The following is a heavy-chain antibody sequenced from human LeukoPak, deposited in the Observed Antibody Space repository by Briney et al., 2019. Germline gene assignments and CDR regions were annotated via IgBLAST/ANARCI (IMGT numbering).Heavy chain of an antibody. CDR2: MNPNSGNT. CDR1: GYTFTSYD. D-gene: IGHD5-24*01. CDR3: ASRDGYNDYYFDY. Sequence: ASVKVSCKASGYTFTSYDINWVRQATGQGLEWMGWMNPNSGNTGYAQKFQGRVTMTRNTSISTAYMELSSLRSEDTAVYYRASRDGYNDYYFDYWGQGTLVTVSS. J-gene: IGHJ4*02. V-gene: IGHV1-8*01.